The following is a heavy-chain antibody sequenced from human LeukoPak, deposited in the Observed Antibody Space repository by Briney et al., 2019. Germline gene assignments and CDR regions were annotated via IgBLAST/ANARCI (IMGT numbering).Heavy chain of an antibody. Sequence: ASVTVSFKVSGYTLTELSMHWVRQAPGKGLEGMGGFDPEDGETIYAQKFQGRVTMTEDTSTDTAYMELSSLRSEDTAVYYCATTYYYGSGSQNRRYYYYYYMDVWGKGTTVTVSS. V-gene: IGHV1-24*01. CDR2: FDPEDGET. D-gene: IGHD3-10*01. CDR1: GYTLTELS. CDR3: ATTYYYGSGSQNRRYYYYYYMDV. J-gene: IGHJ6*03.